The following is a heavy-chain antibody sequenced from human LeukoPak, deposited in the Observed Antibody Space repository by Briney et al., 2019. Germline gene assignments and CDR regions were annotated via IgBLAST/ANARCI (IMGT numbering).Heavy chain of an antibody. D-gene: IGHD2-15*01. J-gene: IGHJ4*02. CDR2: ISGSGGST. CDR1: GFTFSSYA. CDR3: AKYQDIVVVVAATPIDY. V-gene: IGHV3-23*01. Sequence: PGGSLRLSCAASGFTFSSYAMSWVRQAPEKGLEWVSAISGSGGSTYYADSVKGRFTISRDNSKNTLYLQMNSLRAEDTAVYYCAKYQDIVVVVAATPIDYWGQGTLVTVSS.